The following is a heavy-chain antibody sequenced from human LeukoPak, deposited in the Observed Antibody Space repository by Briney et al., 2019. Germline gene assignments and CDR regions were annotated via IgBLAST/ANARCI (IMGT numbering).Heavy chain of an antibody. CDR3: ARGLLRTYSSSWYSLGGWFDP. CDR1: GGSFSGYY. CDR2: INHSGST. V-gene: IGHV4-34*01. J-gene: IGHJ5*02. D-gene: IGHD6-13*01. Sequence: SETLSLTCAVYGGSFSGYYWSWIRQPPGKGLEWIGEINHSGSTNYNPSLKSRVTISVDTPKNQFSLKLSSVTAADTAVYYCARGLLRTYSSSWYSLGGWFDPWGQGTLVTVSS.